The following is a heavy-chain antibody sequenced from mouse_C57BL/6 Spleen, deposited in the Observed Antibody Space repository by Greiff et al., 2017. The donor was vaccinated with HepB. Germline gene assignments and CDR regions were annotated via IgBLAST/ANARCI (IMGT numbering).Heavy chain of an antibody. J-gene: IGHJ2*01. CDR1: GFTFSDYG. D-gene: IGHD2-1*01. CDR3: ARVGDYGNYEGFDY. Sequence: EVQLVESGGGLVKPGGSLKLSCAASGFTFSDYGMHWVRQAPEKGLEWVAYISSGSSTIYYADTVKGRFTISRDNAKNTLFLQMTSLRSEDTAMYYCARVGDYGNYEGFDYWGQGTTLTVSS. V-gene: IGHV5-17*01. CDR2: ISSGSSTI.